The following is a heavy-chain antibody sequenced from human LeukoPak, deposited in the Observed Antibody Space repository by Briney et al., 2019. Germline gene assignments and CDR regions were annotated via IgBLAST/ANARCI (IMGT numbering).Heavy chain of an antibody. J-gene: IGHJ4*02. CDR2: ISGSGGST. CDR1: GFTFSSYA. Sequence: GRSLRLSCAASGFTFSSYAMSWVRQAPGKGLEWVSAISGSGGSTYYPDSVKGRFTISRDNSKNTRYLQMNSLRAEDTAVYYCAKDRGNIVVVPAAMVFDYWGQGTLVTVSS. CDR3: AKDRGNIVVVPAAMVFDY. V-gene: IGHV3-23*01. D-gene: IGHD2-2*01.